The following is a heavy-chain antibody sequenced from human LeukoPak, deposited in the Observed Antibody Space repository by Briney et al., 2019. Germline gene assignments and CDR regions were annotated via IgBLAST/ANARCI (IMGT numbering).Heavy chain of an antibody. CDR1: GGSFSGYY. D-gene: IGHD2-21*02. J-gene: IGHJ3*02. Sequence: SETLSLTCAVHGGSFSGYYWSWIRQPPGKGLEWIGEINHSGSTNYNPSLKSRVTISVDTSKNQFSLKLSSVTAADTAVYYCARGEFLAYCGGDCYSDAFDIWGQGTMVTVSS. V-gene: IGHV4-34*01. CDR3: ARGEFLAYCGGDCYSDAFDI. CDR2: INHSGST.